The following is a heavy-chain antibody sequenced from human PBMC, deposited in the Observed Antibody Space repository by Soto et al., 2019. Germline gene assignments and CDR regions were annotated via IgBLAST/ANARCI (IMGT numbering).Heavy chain of an antibody. J-gene: IGHJ4*02. CDR2: INHSGST. V-gene: IGHV4-34*01. Sequence: SETLSLTCAVYGGSFSGYYWSWIRQPPGKGLEWIGEINHSGSTNYNPSLKSRVTISVDTSKNQFSLKLSSVTAADTAVYYCERGRIAAADFDYWGQGTLVTVSS. CDR3: ERGRIAAADFDY. D-gene: IGHD6-13*01. CDR1: GGSFSGYY.